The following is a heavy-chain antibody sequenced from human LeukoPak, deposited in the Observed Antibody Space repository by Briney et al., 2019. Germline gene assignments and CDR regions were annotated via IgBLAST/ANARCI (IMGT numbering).Heavy chain of an antibody. Sequence: PGGSLRLSCAASGFTFSSYGMHWVRQAPGKGLEWVAFIRYDATNKYYADSVKGRFTISRDNSKNTLYLQMNSLRAEDTALYYCAKGTPRTQDFDYWGQGTLVTVSS. CDR1: GFTFSSYG. J-gene: IGHJ4*02. CDR3: AKGTPRTQDFDY. D-gene: IGHD1-14*01. CDR2: IRYDATNK. V-gene: IGHV3-30*02.